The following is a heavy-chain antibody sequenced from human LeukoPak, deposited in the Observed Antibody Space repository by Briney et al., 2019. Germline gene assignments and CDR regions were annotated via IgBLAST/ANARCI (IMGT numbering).Heavy chain of an antibody. CDR1: GGSISSGSYY. D-gene: IGHD1-7*01. J-gene: IGHJ4*02. Sequence: PSETLSLTCTVSGGSISSGSYYWSWIRQPAVKGLELIGRIYTSGSTNYNPSLKSRVTISVDTSNNQFSLKLSSVTAADTAVYYCARVPYNWNYGYFDYWGQGTLVTVSS. V-gene: IGHV4-61*02. CDR3: ARVPYNWNYGYFDY. CDR2: IYTSGST.